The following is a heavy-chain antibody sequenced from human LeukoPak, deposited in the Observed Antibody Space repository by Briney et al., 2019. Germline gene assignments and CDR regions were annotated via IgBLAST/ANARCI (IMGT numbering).Heavy chain of an antibody. CDR2: ISYDGSNK. Sequence: GGSLRLSCAASGFTFSSYAMHWVRQAPGKGLEWVAGISYDGSNKYYADSVKGRFTISRDNSKNTLYLQMNSLRAEDTAVYYCASGPGIESGRIAAQSDAGYWGQGTLVTVSS. V-gene: IGHV3-30-3*01. D-gene: IGHD6-6*01. CDR1: GFTFSSYA. CDR3: ASGPGIESGRIAAQSDAGY. J-gene: IGHJ4*02.